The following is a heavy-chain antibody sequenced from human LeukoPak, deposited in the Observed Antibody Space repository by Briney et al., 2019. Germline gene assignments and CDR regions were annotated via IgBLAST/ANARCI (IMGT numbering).Heavy chain of an antibody. Sequence: SETLSLTCTVSGGPLSSYYWSWIRQSPGKGLEWIGYIYYSGSSNYNPSLRSRVTISVDTSKNQVSLKLSSVTAADTAVYYCAGTPGIAAAGTLWWFDPWGQGTLVTVSS. D-gene: IGHD6-13*01. CDR1: GGPLSSYY. CDR2: IYYSGSS. V-gene: IGHV4-59*01. CDR3: AGTPGIAAAGTLWWFDP. J-gene: IGHJ5*02.